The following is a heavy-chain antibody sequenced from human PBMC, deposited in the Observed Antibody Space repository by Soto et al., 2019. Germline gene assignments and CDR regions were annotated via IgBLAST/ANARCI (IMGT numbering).Heavy chain of an antibody. J-gene: IGHJ3*02. Sequence: ASVKVSCKASGYTFTSYGISWVRQATGQGLEWMGWISDYNGNTNYAQKLKGIVTMTTDTSTSTAYMELRSLRSDDTAVYYCARVLYYYDSSGYYPAAFDILGQGTMVTVSS. CDR2: ISDYNGNT. V-gene: IGHV1-18*04. D-gene: IGHD3-22*01. CDR3: ARVLYYYDSSGYYPAAFDI. CDR1: GYTFTSYG.